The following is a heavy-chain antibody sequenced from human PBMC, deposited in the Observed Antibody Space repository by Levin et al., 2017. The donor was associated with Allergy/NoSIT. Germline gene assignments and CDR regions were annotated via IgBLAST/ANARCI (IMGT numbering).Heavy chain of an antibody. V-gene: IGHV3-74*01. D-gene: IGHD1-26*01. CDR3: ASGRSGSYGKFDY. CDR1: GFSFSSYW. J-gene: IGHJ4*02. CDR2: ISIDGSST. Sequence: ETLSLTCAASGFSFSSYWMHWVRQAPGKGLVWVSRISIDGSSTNYADSVKGRFTISRDNAQSTLYLQMNSLRLEDTAVYYCASGRSGSYGKFDYWGQGTLVTVSS.